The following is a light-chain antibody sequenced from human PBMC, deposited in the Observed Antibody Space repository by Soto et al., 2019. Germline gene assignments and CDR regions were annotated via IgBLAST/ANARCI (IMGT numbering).Light chain of an antibody. Sequence: DIQMTQSPSSLSAXVXXXXXTXXRASQGIAKSLAWYQQKPGKAPKLLIYSASTLQSGVPSRFSGSGSGTDFTLTINSLQPEDVATYYCQKYNSAPWTFGQGTKV. J-gene: IGKJ1*01. V-gene: IGKV1-27*01. CDR1: QGIAKS. CDR3: QKYNSAPWT. CDR2: SAS.